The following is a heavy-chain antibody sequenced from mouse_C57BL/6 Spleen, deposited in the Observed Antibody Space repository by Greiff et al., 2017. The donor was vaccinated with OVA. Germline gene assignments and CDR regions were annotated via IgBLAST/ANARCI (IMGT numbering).Heavy chain of an antibody. Sequence: VQLQQSGAELMKPGASVKLSCKATGYTFTGYWIEWVKQRPGHGLEWIGEILPGSGSTNYNGKFKGKATLTADKASSTAYMQLSSLTSEDSAVYVCARKEALGGYFEVWGTGTTVTVSS. D-gene: IGHD3-3*01. CDR1: GYTFTGYW. V-gene: IGHV1-9*01. CDR2: ILPGSGST. CDR3: ARKEALGGYFEV. J-gene: IGHJ1*03.